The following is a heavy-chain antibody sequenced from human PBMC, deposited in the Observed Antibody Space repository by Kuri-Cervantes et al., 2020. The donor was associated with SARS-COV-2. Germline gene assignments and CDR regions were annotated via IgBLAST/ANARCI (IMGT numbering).Heavy chain of an antibody. D-gene: IGHD3-3*01. CDR2: IGTAGDT. Sequence: GGSLRLSCPASGFTSSSYDMHWVRQATGKGLEWVSAIGTAGDTYYPGSVKGRFTISRDNSKNTLYLQMGSRRAEDMAVYYCARDAAITIFGVVISYYYYYMDVWGKGTTVTVSS. J-gene: IGHJ6*03. CDR3: ARDAAITIFGVVISYYYYYMDV. V-gene: IGHV3-13*04. CDR1: GFTSSSYD.